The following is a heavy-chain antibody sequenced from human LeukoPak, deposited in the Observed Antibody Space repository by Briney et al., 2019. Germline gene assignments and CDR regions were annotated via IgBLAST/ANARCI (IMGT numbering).Heavy chain of an antibody. Sequence: ASLKVSCKASGYTFASYYMHWVRQAPGQGLEWMGIINPNGGSTTYAQKFQGRVTMTRDTSTSTVYMEVSSLRSEDTAVYYCARGHESSGLNWYFDLWGRGTLVTVSS. V-gene: IGHV1-46*01. J-gene: IGHJ2*01. D-gene: IGHD3-22*01. CDR1: GYTFASYY. CDR2: INPNGGST. CDR3: ARGHESSGLNWYFDL.